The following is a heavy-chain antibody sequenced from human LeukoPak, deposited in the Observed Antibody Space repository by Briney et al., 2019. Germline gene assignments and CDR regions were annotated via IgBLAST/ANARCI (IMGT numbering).Heavy chain of an antibody. V-gene: IGHV1-69*13. CDR1: GGTFSSYA. Sequence: ASVKVSCKASGGTFSSYAISWVRQAPGQGLEWMGGIIPIFGTANYAQKFQGRVTITADESTSTAYMELSSLRSEDTAMYYCADSDYYDSSGYYEFDYWGQGTLVTVSS. J-gene: IGHJ4*02. CDR2: IIPIFGTA. D-gene: IGHD3-22*01. CDR3: ADSDYYDSSGYYEFDY.